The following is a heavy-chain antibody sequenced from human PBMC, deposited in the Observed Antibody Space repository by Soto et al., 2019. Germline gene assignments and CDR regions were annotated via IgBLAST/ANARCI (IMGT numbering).Heavy chain of an antibody. CDR2: ISAGGST. CDR3: ANVPIWCSSTNCYTEGFDY. J-gene: IGHJ4*02. CDR1: GFTFSDYA. D-gene: IGHD2-2*02. V-gene: IGHV3-23*01. Sequence: GGSLRLSCTASGFTFSDYAMSWVRQPPGKGLEWVSVISAGGSTYYADSVKGRFTVSRANSKNTLYLQMNSLRAEDTAVYYCANVPIWCSSTNCYTEGFDYWGQGTLVTVSS.